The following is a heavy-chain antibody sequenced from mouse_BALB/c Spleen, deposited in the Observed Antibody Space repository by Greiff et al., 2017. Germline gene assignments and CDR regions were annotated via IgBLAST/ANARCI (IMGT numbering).Heavy chain of an antibody. J-gene: IGHJ2*01. Sequence: EVQRVESGGGLVQPGGSRKLSCAASGFTFSSFGMHWVRQAPEKGLEWVAYISSGSSTIYYADTVKGRFTISRDNPKNTLFLQMTSLRSEDTAMYYCARSGWDPYFDYWGQGTTLTVSS. D-gene: IGHD4-1*01. CDR1: GFTFSSFG. V-gene: IGHV5-17*02. CDR2: ISSGSSTI. CDR3: ARSGWDPYFDY.